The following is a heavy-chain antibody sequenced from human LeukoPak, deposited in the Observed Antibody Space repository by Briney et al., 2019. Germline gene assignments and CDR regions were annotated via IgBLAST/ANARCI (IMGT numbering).Heavy chain of an antibody. V-gene: IGHV4-59*01. Sequence: SETLSLTCIVSGGSISSYFWSWIRQPPGKGLEWIGYISNSGSTNYNPSLKSRVTISADTSKNQFSLKLSSVTAADTAVYYCARGFIRYCSSTSCYLNWFDPWGQGTLVTVSS. CDR2: ISNSGST. D-gene: IGHD2-2*01. CDR3: ARGFIRYCSSTSCYLNWFDP. CDR1: GGSISSYF. J-gene: IGHJ5*02.